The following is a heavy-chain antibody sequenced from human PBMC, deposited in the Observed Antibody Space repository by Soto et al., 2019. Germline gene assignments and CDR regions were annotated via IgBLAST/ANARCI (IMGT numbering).Heavy chain of an antibody. CDR1: GFSLTTRGVG. CDR3: ARRRNSNYGFDY. D-gene: IGHD4-4*01. J-gene: IGHJ4*02. Sequence: SGPTLVKPTQTLTLTCTFSGFSLTTRGVGVGWIRQAPEKALEWLALIYWDDDERYRPSLKSRLTITKDTSKNQVVLTMANMDPVDTATYYCARRRNSNYGFDYWGQGTLVTVSS. CDR2: IYWDDDE. V-gene: IGHV2-5*02.